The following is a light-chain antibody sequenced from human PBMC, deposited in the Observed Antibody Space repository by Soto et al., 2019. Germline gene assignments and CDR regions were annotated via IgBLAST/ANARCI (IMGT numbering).Light chain of an antibody. Sequence: EIVLTQSPGTLSLSPGERATLSCRASQSVRSSYLAWYQQKPGQAPRLLIYGASSRATAIPDRFSGSGSGTDFPLTISRLEPEDFAVYYFQQYDNSPLTFGGGTKVEI. J-gene: IGKJ4*01. CDR3: QQYDNSPLT. CDR1: QSVRSSY. CDR2: GAS. V-gene: IGKV3-20*01.